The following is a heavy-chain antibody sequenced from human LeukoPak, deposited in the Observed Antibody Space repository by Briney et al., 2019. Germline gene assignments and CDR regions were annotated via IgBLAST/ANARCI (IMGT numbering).Heavy chain of an antibody. CDR1: GFTFSSYA. CDR3: ASYYDFWSGYYPYNWFDP. D-gene: IGHD3-3*01. Sequence: GGSLRLSWAASGFTFSSYAMSWVRQAPGKGLEWVSAISGSGGSTYYADSVKGRFTISRDNSKNTLYLQMNSLRAEDTAVYYCASYYDFWSGYYPYNWFDPWGQGTLVTVSS. J-gene: IGHJ5*02. CDR2: ISGSGGST. V-gene: IGHV3-23*01.